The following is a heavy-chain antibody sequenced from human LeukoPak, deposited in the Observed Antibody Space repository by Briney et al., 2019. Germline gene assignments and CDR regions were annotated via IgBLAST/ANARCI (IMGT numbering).Heavy chain of an antibody. CDR1: GFTLSNFY. CDR2: LYTGGNT. D-gene: IGHD2-15*01. CDR3: TTDLISGSSVVVAATHYFDY. Sequence: GGSLRLSCAASGFTLSNFYMNWVRRGPGKGLEWVSVLYTGGNTDYADSVKGRFTISRDDSKNTLYLQMNSLKTEDTAVYYCTTDLISGSSVVVAATHYFDYWGQGTLVTVSS. V-gene: IGHV3-66*01. J-gene: IGHJ4*02.